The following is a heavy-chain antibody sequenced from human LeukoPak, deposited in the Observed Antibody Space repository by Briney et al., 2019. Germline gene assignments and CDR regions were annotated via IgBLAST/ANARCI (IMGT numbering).Heavy chain of an antibody. V-gene: IGHV3-23*01. CDR3: GKEAPYCGGDCYSSWFDP. Sequence: GGTLRLSCAASGFTFNSYGMSWVRQAPGKGLEWVSTISSSGDNTYYADSVKGRFTISRDNSKNTLYLQMNSLRAEDTAIYYCGKEAPYCGGDCYSSWFDPWGQGTLVTVSS. CDR2: ISSSGDNT. J-gene: IGHJ5*02. D-gene: IGHD2-21*02. CDR1: GFTFNSYG.